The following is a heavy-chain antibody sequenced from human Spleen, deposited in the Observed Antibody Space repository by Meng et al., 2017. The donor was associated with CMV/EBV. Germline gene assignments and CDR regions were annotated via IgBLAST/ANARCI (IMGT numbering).Heavy chain of an antibody. CDR3: ARDRGSSGGCDF. CDR2: IYYNGNS. V-gene: IGHV4-30-4*08. CDR1: GGSISSGDYY. Sequence: QVQPQEAGPGLVKPSQTLSLTCTVSGGSISSGDYYWSWIRQPPGKGLEWIGYIYYNGNSYYNSSLKSRVTISADTSKNQFSLNLGSVTAADTAVYYCARDRGSSGGCDFWGQGTLVTVSS. J-gene: IGHJ4*02. D-gene: IGHD6-25*01.